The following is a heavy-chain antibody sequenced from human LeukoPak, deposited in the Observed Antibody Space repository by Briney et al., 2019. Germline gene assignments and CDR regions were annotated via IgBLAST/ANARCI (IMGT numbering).Heavy chain of an antibody. Sequence: ASVKVSCKASGYTFTSYGISWVRQAPGQGLEWMGWISAYNGNTNYAQKFQGRVTMTRDTSISTAYMELSRLRSDDTAVYYCARGLKTTVTTSWFDPWGQGTLVTVSS. CDR1: GYTFTSYG. D-gene: IGHD4-11*01. J-gene: IGHJ5*02. CDR3: ARGLKTTVTTSWFDP. V-gene: IGHV1-18*01. CDR2: ISAYNGNT.